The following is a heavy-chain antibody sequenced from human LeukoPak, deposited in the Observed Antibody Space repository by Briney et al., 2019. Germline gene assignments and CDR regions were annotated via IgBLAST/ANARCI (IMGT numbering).Heavy chain of an antibody. J-gene: IGHJ4*02. CDR2: IYYSGST. Sequence: PSETLSLTCTVSGGSVSSGSYYWSWIRQPPGKGLEWIGYIYYSGSTNYNPSLKSRVTISVDTSKNQFSLKLSSVTAADTAVYYCARAWYYYDSSGYYPFDYWGQGTLVTVSS. CDR3: ARAWYYYDSSGYYPFDY. CDR1: GGSVSSGSYY. D-gene: IGHD3-22*01. V-gene: IGHV4-61*01.